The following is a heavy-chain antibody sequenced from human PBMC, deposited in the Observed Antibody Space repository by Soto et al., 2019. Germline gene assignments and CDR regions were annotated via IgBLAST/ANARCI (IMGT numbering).Heavy chain of an antibody. Sequence: LSLTCTFSGGSISSGGYYWSWIRQHPGKGLEWIGYIYYSGSTYYNPSLKSRVTISVDTSKNQFSLKLSSVTAADTAVYYCARDGLTTVVTPAWGQGTLVTVSS. J-gene: IGHJ4*02. CDR3: ARDGLTTVVTPA. V-gene: IGHV4-31*03. CDR2: IYYSGST. CDR1: GGSISSGGYY. D-gene: IGHD4-17*01.